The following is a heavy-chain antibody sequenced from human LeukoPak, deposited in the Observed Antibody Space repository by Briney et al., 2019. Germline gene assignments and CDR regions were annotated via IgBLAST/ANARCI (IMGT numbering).Heavy chain of an antibody. CDR2: ISDSGGGT. J-gene: IGHJ4*02. CDR1: AFSLNAYN. CDR3: AKLDGSGSYVDY. Sequence: GGSLRLSCAASAFSLNAYNMNWVRQAPGKGLEWVSTISDSGGGTYYADSVKGRFTISRDNSKNTLYLEMNSLTAEDTAVYYCAKLDGSGSYVDYWGQGTLVTVSS. D-gene: IGHD3-10*01. V-gene: IGHV3-23*01.